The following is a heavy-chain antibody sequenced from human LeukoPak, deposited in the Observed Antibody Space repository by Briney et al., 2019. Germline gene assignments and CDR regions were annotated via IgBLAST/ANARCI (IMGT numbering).Heavy chain of an antibody. CDR2: ISSSSSYE. CDR1: GFTFSDYY. CDR3: ARTYPTYGGSSRGLDY. V-gene: IGHV3-11*03. D-gene: IGHD1-26*01. Sequence: GGSLRLSCAASGFTFSDYYMSWIRHAPGKGLEWVSYISSSSSYENYADSVKGRFTISRDNAKNSLYLQMNSLRAEDTAVYYCARTYPTYGGSSRGLDYWGQGTLVTVSS. J-gene: IGHJ4*02.